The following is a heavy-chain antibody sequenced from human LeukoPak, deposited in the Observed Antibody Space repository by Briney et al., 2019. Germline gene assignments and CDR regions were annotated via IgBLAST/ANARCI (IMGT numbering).Heavy chain of an antibody. CDR3: ANSPLGRSYYDFWSGYLAY. CDR1: GFTFSSYA. J-gene: IGHJ4*02. Sequence: GGSLRPSCAASGFTFSSYAMSWVRQAPGKGLEWVSAISGSGGSTYYADSVKGRFTISRDNSKNTLYLQMNSLRAEDTAVYYCANSPLGRSYYDFWSGYLAYWGQGTLVTVSS. D-gene: IGHD3-3*01. CDR2: ISGSGGST. V-gene: IGHV3-23*01.